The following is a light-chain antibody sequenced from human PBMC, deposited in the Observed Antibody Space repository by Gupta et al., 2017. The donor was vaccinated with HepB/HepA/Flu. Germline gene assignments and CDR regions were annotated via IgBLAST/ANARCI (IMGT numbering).Light chain of an antibody. CDR1: SSDIGSYNR. V-gene: IGLV2-18*02. J-gene: IGLJ1*01. Sequence: QSALTQPPSVSGSPGQSVTISSTGTSSDIGSYNRVSWYQQSPGTAPKLIIYEVDNRPSGVPDRFSGSKSGNTASLTISGLQTEDEADYYCSSYTTSSTYVFGIGTKVTVL. CDR3: SSYTTSSTYV. CDR2: EVD.